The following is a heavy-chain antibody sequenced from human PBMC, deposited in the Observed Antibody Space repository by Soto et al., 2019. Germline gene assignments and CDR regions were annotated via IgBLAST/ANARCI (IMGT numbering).Heavy chain of an antibody. V-gene: IGHV1-2*04. D-gene: IGHD6-19*01. Sequence: ASVKVSCKASGDTFTGYYMHWVRQAPGEGLEWMGWINPNSGGTNYAQKFQGWGTMTRDTSISTAYMERRRLRSDGTAVYYCASGGSGWYFPYYYYYYGMDVWGQGTTVTVSS. CDR3: ASGGSGWYFPYYYYYYGMDV. CDR1: GDTFTGYY. J-gene: IGHJ6*02. CDR2: INPNSGGT.